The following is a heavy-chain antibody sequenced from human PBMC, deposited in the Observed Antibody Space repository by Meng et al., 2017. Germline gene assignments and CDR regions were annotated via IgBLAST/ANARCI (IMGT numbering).Heavy chain of an antibody. V-gene: IGHV3-7*01. CDR1: GFTFSIYW. CDR3: ARVRYCSGGSCQIKIHYAMDV. J-gene: IGHJ6*02. CDR2: INQDGSEE. D-gene: IGHD2-15*01. Sequence: GESLKISCAASGFTFSIYWMSWVRQAPGKGLEWVANINQDGSEEYYVGSVKGRFTISRDNAKNPLSLQMNSLRAEDAAVYYCARVRYCSGGSCQIKIHYAMDVWGQGTTVTVSS.